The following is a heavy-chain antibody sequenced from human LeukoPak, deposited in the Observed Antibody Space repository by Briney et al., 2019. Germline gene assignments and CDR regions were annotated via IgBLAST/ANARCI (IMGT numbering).Heavy chain of an antibody. V-gene: IGHV1-69*04. J-gene: IGHJ6*02. D-gene: IGHD2-15*01. Sequence: SVKVSCKASGGTFSSYAISWVRQAPGQGLEWMGRIIPILGIANYAQKFQGRVTVTADKSTSTAYMELSSLRSEDTAVYYCARGKDIVVVVAAYYYYYGMDVWGQGTTVTVSS. CDR3: ARGKDIVVVVAAYYYYYGMDV. CDR2: IIPILGIA. CDR1: GGTFSSYA.